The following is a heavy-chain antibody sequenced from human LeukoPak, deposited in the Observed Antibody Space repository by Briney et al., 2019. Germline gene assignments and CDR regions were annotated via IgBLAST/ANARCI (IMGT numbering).Heavy chain of an antibody. CDR2: TRNKAKSDTT. V-gene: IGHV3-72*01. CDR1: GVTLSDHY. Sequence: PGGSLRLSCAASGVTLSDHYMDWVRQAPGKGLEWVCRTRNKAKSDTTEYAASVKGRFTISRDDSKNSLYLQMNSLKTEDTAVYYCARATPGIGVAGSWAAFDICGQGTKVTVSS. J-gene: IGHJ3*02. D-gene: IGHD6-19*01. CDR3: ARATPGIGVAGSWAAFDI.